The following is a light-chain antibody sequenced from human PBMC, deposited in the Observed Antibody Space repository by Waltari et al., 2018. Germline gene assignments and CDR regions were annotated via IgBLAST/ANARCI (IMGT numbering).Light chain of an antibody. CDR3: SSYTGSSLV. CDR1: SSDIGGYNY. CDR2: EVS. J-gene: IGLJ3*02. V-gene: IGLV2-14*01. Sequence: QSALTQPASVSGSPGQSITISCTGTSSDIGGYNYVSWYQQHPGKAPQLMIYEVSYRPSGISNRFSGSKSGNTASLTIAGLRSEDAADYYCSSYTGSSLVFGGGTKLTVL.